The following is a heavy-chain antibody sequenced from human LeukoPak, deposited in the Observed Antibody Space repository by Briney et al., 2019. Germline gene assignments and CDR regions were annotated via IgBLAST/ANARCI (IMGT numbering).Heavy chain of an antibody. V-gene: IGHV3-33*01. J-gene: IGHJ4*02. Sequence: GRSLRLSCAASGFTFSSYGMHWVRQAPGKGLEWVAVIWYDGSNKYYADPVKGRFTISRDNSKNTLYLQMNSLRAEDTAVYYCARDQRESSSWYVVMGYWGQGTLVTVSS. CDR3: ARDQRESSSWYVVMGY. CDR1: GFTFSSYG. CDR2: IWYDGSNK. D-gene: IGHD6-13*01.